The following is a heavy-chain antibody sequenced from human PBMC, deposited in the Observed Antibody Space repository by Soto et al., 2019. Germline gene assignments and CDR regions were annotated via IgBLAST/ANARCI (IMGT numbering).Heavy chain of an antibody. Sequence: EVRLVESGGGLVQPGGSLRLSCAASGFTFSSYWMTWVRQAQGKGLEWVANIKEDGSGKYYVDSVKGRFTISRDNTKNSLYLQLNSLRAEDTATYYCVKAWYNDVWGYYFDYWGQGTLVTISS. CDR3: VKAWYNDVWGYYFDY. D-gene: IGHD3-10*02. J-gene: IGHJ4*02. CDR1: GFTFSSYW. V-gene: IGHV3-7*01. CDR2: IKEDGSGK.